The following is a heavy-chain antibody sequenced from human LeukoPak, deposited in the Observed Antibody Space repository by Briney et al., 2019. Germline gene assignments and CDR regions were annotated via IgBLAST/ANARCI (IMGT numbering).Heavy chain of an antibody. J-gene: IGHJ4*02. V-gene: IGHV4-31*03. Sequence: SSETLSLTCTVSGGSISSGGYYWSWIRQHPGKGLEWIGYIYYSGSTYYNPSLKSRVTISVDTSKNQFSLKLSSVTAADTAVYYCARAVHCSGGSCSGFDYWGQGTLATVSS. CDR3: ARAVHCSGGSCSGFDY. CDR1: GGSISSGGYY. D-gene: IGHD2-15*01. CDR2: IYYSGST.